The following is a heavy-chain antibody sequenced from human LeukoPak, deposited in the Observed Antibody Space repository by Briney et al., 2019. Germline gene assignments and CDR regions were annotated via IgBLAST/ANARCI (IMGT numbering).Heavy chain of an antibody. CDR3: SRGPIQLWVHNGVDV. CDR1: GFTFGDHA. Sequence: PGGSLRLSCTTSGFTFGDHAMTWVRQAPGKGLEWVGFIRSKAYRGTTEYAASVKGRFTISRDDYKSVVYLQMNSLKSEDTAVYYCSRGPIQLWVHNGVDVWGQGTTVTVSS. V-gene: IGHV3-49*04. J-gene: IGHJ6*02. D-gene: IGHD5-18*01. CDR2: IRSKAYRGTT.